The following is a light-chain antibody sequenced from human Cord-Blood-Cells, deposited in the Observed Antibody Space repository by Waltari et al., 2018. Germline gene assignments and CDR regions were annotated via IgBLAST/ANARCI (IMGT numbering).Light chain of an antibody. CDR2: KDS. CDR1: ALPKQY. CDR3: QSADSRGTYPVV. Sequence: SYELTQPPSVSVSPGQTARITCSGDALPKQYAYWYQQKPGQAPVLVIYKDSERPTGIPERFFVTSSGTTVTLSMSGGQEGEGADYYCQSADSRGTYPVVFGGGTKLTVL. J-gene: IGLJ2*01. V-gene: IGLV3-25*02.